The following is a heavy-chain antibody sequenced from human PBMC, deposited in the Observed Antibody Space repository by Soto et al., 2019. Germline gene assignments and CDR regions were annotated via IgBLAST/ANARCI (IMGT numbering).Heavy chain of an antibody. CDR2: IYYSGST. Sequence: SETLSLTCTVSGGSVSSGSYYWSWIRQPPGKGLEWIGYIYYSGSTNYNPSLKSRVTISVDTSKNQFSLKLSSVTAADTAVYYCARGLGAYDSSGEYDYWGQGTLVTVS. CDR3: ARGLGAYDSSGEYDY. CDR1: GGSVSSGSYY. V-gene: IGHV4-61*01. D-gene: IGHD3-22*01. J-gene: IGHJ4*02.